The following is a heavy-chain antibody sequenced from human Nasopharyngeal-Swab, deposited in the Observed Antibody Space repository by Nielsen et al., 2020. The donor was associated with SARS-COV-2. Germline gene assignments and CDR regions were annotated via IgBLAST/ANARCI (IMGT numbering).Heavy chain of an antibody. CDR3: TRGDKYAMDV. Sequence: GGSLRLSCAASGFTFSSYWMSWVRQAPGKGLEWVANIKQDGSEKYYVDSVKGRFTISRDSAKNTVYLQMNSLRAEDTAMYYCTRGDKYAMDVWGPGTTVIVSS. V-gene: IGHV3-7*01. CDR2: IKQDGSEK. J-gene: IGHJ6*02. CDR1: GFTFSSYW.